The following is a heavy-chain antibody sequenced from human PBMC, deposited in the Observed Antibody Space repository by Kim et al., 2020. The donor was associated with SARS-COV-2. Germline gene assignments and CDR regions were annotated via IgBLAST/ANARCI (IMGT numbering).Heavy chain of an antibody. D-gene: IGHD1-26*01. V-gene: IGHV4-34*01. Sequence: SETLSLTCAVYGGSFSGHYWSWIRQPPGKGLEWIGEINHIGSTKYNPSLKSRLRISVDTSRNQFSLKLYSVTAADTAVYYCSIGLGGSHSYYFDFWAQG. CDR1: GGSFSGHY. CDR2: INHIGST. J-gene: IGHJ4*02. CDR3: SIGLGGSHSYYFDF.